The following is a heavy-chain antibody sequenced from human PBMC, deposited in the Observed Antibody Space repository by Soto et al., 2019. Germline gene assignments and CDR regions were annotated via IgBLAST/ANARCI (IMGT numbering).Heavy chain of an antibody. D-gene: IGHD2-15*01. V-gene: IGHV3-74*01. CDR3: ARAPPTTVVAFFDY. CDR2: INTDGSDT. CDR1: GFTLSDYW. J-gene: IGHJ4*02. Sequence: PGGSLRLSCAASGFTLSDYWMHWVRHAPGKGLMRISRINTDGSDTDYADSVKGRFTISRDNAKNTVFLQMHSLRAEDTAVYYCARAPPTTVVAFFDYWGRGSLVTVSS.